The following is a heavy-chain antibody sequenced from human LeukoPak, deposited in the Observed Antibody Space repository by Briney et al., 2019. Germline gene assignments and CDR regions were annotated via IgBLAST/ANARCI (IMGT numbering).Heavy chain of an antibody. CDR2: INPNSGGT. J-gene: IGHJ4*02. D-gene: IGHD1-26*01. CDR1: GYTFTGYY. Sequence: ASVKVSCKASGYTFTGYYMHWVRQAPGQGLEWMGRINPNSGGTNYAQKFQGRVTMTRDTSISTAYMELSGLRSDDTAVYYCARVGSGSYSARDYWGQGTLVTVSS. CDR3: ARVGSGSYSARDY. V-gene: IGHV1-2*06.